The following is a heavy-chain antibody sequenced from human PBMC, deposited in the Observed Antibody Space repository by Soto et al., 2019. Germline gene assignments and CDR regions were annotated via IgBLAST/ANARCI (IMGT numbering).Heavy chain of an antibody. Sequence: SVKVSCKASGGTFSSYAISWVRQAPGQGLEWMGGIIPIFGTANYAQKFQGRVTITADESTSTAYMELSSLRSEDTAVYYCAMEVVVVTAINYYYYYGMDVWGQGTTVTVSS. V-gene: IGHV1-69*13. J-gene: IGHJ6*02. D-gene: IGHD2-21*02. CDR1: GGTFSSYA. CDR2: IIPIFGTA. CDR3: AMEVVVVTAINYYYYYGMDV.